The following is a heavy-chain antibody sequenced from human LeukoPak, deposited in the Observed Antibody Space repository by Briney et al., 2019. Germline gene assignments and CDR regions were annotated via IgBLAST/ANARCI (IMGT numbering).Heavy chain of an antibody. D-gene: IGHD2-21*02. J-gene: IGHJ3*02. CDR1: GFSFSTYT. CDR2: ISSSSSRI. CDR3: ARGLAYCGGNCYRAFDI. Sequence: GGSLRLSCAASGFSFSTYTMNWVRQAPGKGLEWVSYISSSSSRIWYADSVKGRFTISRDNAKNSLYLQMNSLRDEDTAVYYCARGLAYCGGNCYRAFDIWGQGTMVTVSS. V-gene: IGHV3-48*02.